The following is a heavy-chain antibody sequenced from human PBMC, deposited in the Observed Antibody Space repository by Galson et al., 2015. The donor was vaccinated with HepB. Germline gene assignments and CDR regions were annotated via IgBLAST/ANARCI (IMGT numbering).Heavy chain of an antibody. CDR1: GQSITNSYY. CDR2: IYHTGNT. CDR3: VRDVYCGGDCYYIDS. D-gene: IGHD2-21*02. Sequence: LSLTCDVSGQSITNSYYWGRVRQPPGRWPEWIASIYHTGNTYYNPSFRRRATLSADSSKNQFSLKLSFVTAADTAKYYCVRDVYCGGDCYYIDSWGQGTLVTVSS. V-gene: IGHV4-38-2*02. J-gene: IGHJ4*02.